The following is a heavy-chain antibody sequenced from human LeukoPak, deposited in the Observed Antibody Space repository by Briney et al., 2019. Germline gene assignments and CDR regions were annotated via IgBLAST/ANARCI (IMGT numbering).Heavy chain of an antibody. D-gene: IGHD6-6*01. CDR3: AREYSSSADFDY. J-gene: IGHJ4*02. CDR2: ISSSSSYI. V-gene: IGHV3-21*01. CDR1: GFTFSSYS. Sequence: GGSLRLSCAASGFTFSSYSMNWVRQAPGEGLEWVSSISSSSSYIYYADSVKGRFTISRDNAKNSLYLQMNSLRAEDTAVYYCAREYSSSADFDYWGQGTLVTVSS.